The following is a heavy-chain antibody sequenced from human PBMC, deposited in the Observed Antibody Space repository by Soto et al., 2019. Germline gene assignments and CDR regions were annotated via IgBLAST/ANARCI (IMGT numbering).Heavy chain of an antibody. V-gene: IGHV3-33*01. J-gene: IGHJ4*02. Sequence: GGSLRLSCAASGFTFSSYGMHWVRQAPGKGLEWVAVIWYDGSNKYYADSVKGRFTISRDNSKNTLYLQMNSLRAEDTAVYYCARDDYVWGSYRPSDYWGQGTLVTVSS. CDR1: GFTFSSYG. CDR2: IWYDGSNK. CDR3: ARDDYVWGSYRPSDY. D-gene: IGHD3-16*02.